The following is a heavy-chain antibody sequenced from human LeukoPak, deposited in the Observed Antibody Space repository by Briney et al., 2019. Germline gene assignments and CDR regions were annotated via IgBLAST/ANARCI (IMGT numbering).Heavy chain of an antibody. V-gene: IGHV3-48*01. CDR1: GFTFSTYS. CDR3: ARAGQSDY. CDR2: ISDSGDTT. J-gene: IGHJ4*02. Sequence: GGSLRLSCAASGFTFSTYSIHWVRQAPGKGLEWVSYISDSGDTTYYADSVKGRFTISRDNAKNSLFLQVNSLRAEDTAVYYCARAGQSDYWGQGTLVTVSS.